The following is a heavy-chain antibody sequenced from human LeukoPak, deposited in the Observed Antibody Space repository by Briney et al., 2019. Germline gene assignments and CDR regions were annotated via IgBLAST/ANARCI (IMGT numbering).Heavy chain of an antibody. CDR3: ARGSTIFGVVHFDY. V-gene: IGHV3-53*05. CDR2: IYSGGST. Sequence: PGGSLRLSCAASGLTVSSNSMSWVRQAPGKGLEWVSFIYSGGSTYYADSVKGRFTISRDNSKNTLYLQMNSLRAEDTAVYYCARGSTIFGVVHFDYWGQGTLVTVSS. CDR1: GLTVSSNS. D-gene: IGHD3-3*01. J-gene: IGHJ4*02.